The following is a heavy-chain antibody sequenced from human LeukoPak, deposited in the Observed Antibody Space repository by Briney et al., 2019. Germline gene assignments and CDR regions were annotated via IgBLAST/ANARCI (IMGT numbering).Heavy chain of an antibody. V-gene: IGHV1-2*02. Sequence: GASVKVSCKASGNTFAGYYVHWVRQAPGQGLEWMGWINTHSGATNYAQSFQGRVTMTRDTSIGTGYMELTSLRSDDTAVYYCASVRMGATPFDYWGQGTLVTVSS. CDR2: INTHSGAT. CDR3: ASVRMGATPFDY. D-gene: IGHD1-26*01. CDR1: GNTFAGYY. J-gene: IGHJ4*02.